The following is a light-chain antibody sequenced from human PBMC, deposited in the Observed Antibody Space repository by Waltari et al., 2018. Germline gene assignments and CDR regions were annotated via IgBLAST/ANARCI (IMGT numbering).Light chain of an antibody. V-gene: IGLV1-47*01. CDR1: SSNIGNNY. CDR3: AAWDDSLSGSWV. J-gene: IGLJ3*02. Sequence: QSVLTQPPSASGTPGQRVTISCSGSSSNIGNNYVYWYQKLPGTAPKLLIYRNIQRPSGVPDRYSCSKSGTSASLAISGLRSEDEADYYCAAWDDSLSGSWVLGGGTKVTVL. CDR2: RNI.